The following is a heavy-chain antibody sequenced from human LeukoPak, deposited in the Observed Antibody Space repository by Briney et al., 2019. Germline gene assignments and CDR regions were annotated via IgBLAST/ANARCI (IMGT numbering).Heavy chain of an antibody. J-gene: IGHJ4*02. CDR1: GFPFDDYA. CDR3: ARGGYSYGRSKFDY. V-gene: IGHV3-9*03. CDR2: VSWNSGNI. D-gene: IGHD5-18*01. Sequence: SGGSLRLSFAASGFPFDDYAMHWVRQAPGKGVEWVSGVSWNSGNIGYADSVKGRFTISRDNAKNSLYLQMNSLRAEDMALYYCARGGYSYGRSKFDYWGQGTLVTVSS.